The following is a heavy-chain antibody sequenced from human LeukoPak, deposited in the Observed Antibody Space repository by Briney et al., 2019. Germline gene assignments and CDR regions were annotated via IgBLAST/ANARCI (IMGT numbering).Heavy chain of an antibody. CDR2: ISSSGRTM. CDR3: ARDSGYSYGAFDP. V-gene: IGHV3-48*03. CDR1: GFTFSSYE. J-gene: IGHJ5*02. Sequence: GGSLRLSCAASGFTFSSYEMNWVRQAPGKGLEWVSYISSSGRTMYYADSVKGRFTISRENAKNSLYLQMNSLRAEDTAVYYCARDSGYSYGAFDPWGQGTLVTVSS. D-gene: IGHD5-18*01.